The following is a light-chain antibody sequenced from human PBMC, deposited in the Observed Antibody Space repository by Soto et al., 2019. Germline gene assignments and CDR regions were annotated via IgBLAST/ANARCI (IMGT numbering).Light chain of an antibody. CDR2: EGS. Sequence: QSALTQPASVSGSPGQSITISCTGTSSDVGTYNLVSRYQQHPGKAPKLMIYEGSKRPSGVSNRLSGSKSGNTASLTISGLQAEDEADYYCCSYAGSRTVVFGGGTKLTVL. J-gene: IGLJ2*01. CDR1: SSDVGTYNL. V-gene: IGLV2-23*01. CDR3: CSYAGSRTVV.